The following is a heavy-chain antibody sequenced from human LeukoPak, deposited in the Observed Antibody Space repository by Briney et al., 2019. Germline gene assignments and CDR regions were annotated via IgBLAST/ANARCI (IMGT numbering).Heavy chain of an antibody. Sequence: PSETLSLTCGVYDGSFSSYYWSWIRQPPGKGLEWIGYIYYSGSTNYNPSLKSRITISVDTSKNQFSLKLSSVTAADTAVYYCARIISGYYYYFDYWGQGTLVTVSS. V-gene: IGHV4-59*01. CDR2: IYYSGST. CDR3: ARIISGYYYYFDY. CDR1: DGSFSSYY. J-gene: IGHJ4*02. D-gene: IGHD3-22*01.